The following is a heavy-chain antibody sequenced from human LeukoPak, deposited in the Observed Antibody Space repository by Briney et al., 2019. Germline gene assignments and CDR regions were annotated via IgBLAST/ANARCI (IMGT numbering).Heavy chain of an antibody. V-gene: IGHV1-2*02. D-gene: IGHD6-13*01. CDR3: ARGGATVVGTRADWFDA. CDR2: INPTTGGT. J-gene: IGHJ5*02. CDR1: GYTFTGNY. Sequence: LRASVTVSCTASGYTFTGNYLTWLRQAPGQGFEWMGWINPTTGGTNFAQKFQGRVTMTRDTYINTVYMELTGLISDDTAVYYCARGGATVVGTRADWFDAWGQGTLVTVSS.